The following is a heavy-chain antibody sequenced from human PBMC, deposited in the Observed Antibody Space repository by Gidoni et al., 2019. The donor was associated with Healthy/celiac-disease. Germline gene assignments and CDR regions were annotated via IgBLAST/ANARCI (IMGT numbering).Heavy chain of an antibody. J-gene: IGHJ6*02. CDR3: AKVPGYPQETASMDV. Sequence: EVQLLESGGGLVQPGGSMRLSCAPSGSTLCNYAMSWVRQAPGKGLGWVSAISGSSGSTYYADSVKGRFTISMDNSKNTLYLQMNSLRAEDTAVYYCAKVPGYPQETASMDVWGQGTTVTVSS. V-gene: IGHV3-23*01. CDR1: GSTLCNYA. CDR2: ISGSSGST. D-gene: IGHD3-16*02.